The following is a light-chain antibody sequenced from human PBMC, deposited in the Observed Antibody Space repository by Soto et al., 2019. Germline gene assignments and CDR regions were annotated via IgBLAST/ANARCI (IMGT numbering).Light chain of an antibody. V-gene: IGKV1-5*03. Sequence: DIQMTQSPSTLSASVGDRVTITCRASQSISSWLAWYQQKPGKAPKLLIYKASTLESGVPSRFSGSGSGTEFTLTISSLQPDDSATYDCQQYDSYALTFGGGTKVEIK. CDR2: KAS. CDR1: QSISSW. CDR3: QQYDSYALT. J-gene: IGKJ4*01.